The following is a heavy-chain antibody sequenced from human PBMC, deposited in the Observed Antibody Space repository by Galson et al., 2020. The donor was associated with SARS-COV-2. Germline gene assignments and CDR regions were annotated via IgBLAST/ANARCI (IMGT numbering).Heavy chain of an antibody. CDR2: IYSGGST. D-gene: IGHD3-16*01. V-gene: IGHV3-53*01. CDR3: ARDLGPRGGVDY. J-gene: IGHJ4*02. CDR1: GFTVSSNY. Sequence: GESLKISCAASGFTVSSNYMSWVRQAPGKGLEWVSVIYSGGSTYYADSVKGRFTISRDNSKNTLYLQMNSLRAEDTAVYYCARDLGPRGGVDYWGQGTLVTVSS.